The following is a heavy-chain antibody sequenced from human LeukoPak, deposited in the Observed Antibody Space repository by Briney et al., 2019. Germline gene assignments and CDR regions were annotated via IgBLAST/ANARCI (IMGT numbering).Heavy chain of an antibody. D-gene: IGHD3-22*01. CDR1: GDTLTELS. V-gene: IGHV1-24*01. CDR3: ATRKDYYDRGTWLAYYFDY. Sequence: ASVRVSSKVSGDTLTELSMHWVRQAPGNGLEWMGGFDAEDGETIYAQKFQGRVTMTEDTSTDTAYMELSSLRSEDTDVYFCATRKDYYDRGTWLAYYFDYWGQGTLVTVSS. J-gene: IGHJ4*02. CDR2: FDAEDGET.